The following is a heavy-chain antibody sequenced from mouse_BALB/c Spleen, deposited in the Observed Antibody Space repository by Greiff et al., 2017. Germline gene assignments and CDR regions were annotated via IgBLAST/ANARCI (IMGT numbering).Heavy chain of an antibody. CDR2: INPYNDGT. CDR3: ARDKAYFDY. V-gene: IGHV1-14*01. CDR1: GYTFTSYV. J-gene: IGHJ2*01. Sequence: EVKLVESGPELVKPGASVKMSCKASGYTFTSYVMHWVKQKPGQGLEWIGYINPYNDGTKYNEKFKGKATLTSDKSSSTAYMELSSLTSEDSAVYYCARDKAYFDYWGQGTTLTVSS.